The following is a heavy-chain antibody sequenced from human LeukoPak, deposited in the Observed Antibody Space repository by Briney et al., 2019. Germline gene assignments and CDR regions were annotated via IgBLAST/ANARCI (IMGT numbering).Heavy chain of an antibody. CDR2: ISGSGGST. V-gene: IGHV3-23*01. J-gene: IGHJ4*02. D-gene: IGHD1-26*01. CDR1: GFTFSSYA. CDR3: AKIRPSGSYYPWFDY. Sequence: GGSLRLSCAASGFTFSSYAMSWVRQAPGKGLEWVSAISGSGGSTYYADSVKGRFTISRNNSKNTLYLQMNSLRAEDTAVYYCAKIRPSGSYYPWFDYWGQGTLVTVSS.